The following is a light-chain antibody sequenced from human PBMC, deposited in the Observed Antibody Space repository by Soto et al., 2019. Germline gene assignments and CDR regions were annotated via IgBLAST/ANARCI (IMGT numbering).Light chain of an antibody. CDR1: QTISSW. Sequence: DIQMTQSPSTLSGSVGDRVTITCRASQTISSWLAWYQQKPGKAPKLLIYKASTLKSGVPSRFSGSESGTEFTLTISSLQPDDFATYYCQHYNSYSEAFGQGT. CDR2: KAS. J-gene: IGKJ1*01. V-gene: IGKV1-5*03. CDR3: QHYNSYSEA.